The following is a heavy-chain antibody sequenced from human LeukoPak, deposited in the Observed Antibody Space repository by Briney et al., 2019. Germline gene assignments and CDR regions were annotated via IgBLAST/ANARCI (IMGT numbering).Heavy chain of an antibody. CDR1: GFTFSNYA. Sequence: GGSLRLSCAASGFTFSNYAMTWVRQAPGKGLEWVSSISGSGGTTYYADSVRGRFTISRDNSKNTLYLQMNSLRAEDTAVYYCANRGLSTYASDIWGQGTMVTVSS. J-gene: IGHJ3*02. CDR3: ANRGLSTYASDI. D-gene: IGHD3-10*01. CDR2: ISGSGGTT. V-gene: IGHV3-23*01.